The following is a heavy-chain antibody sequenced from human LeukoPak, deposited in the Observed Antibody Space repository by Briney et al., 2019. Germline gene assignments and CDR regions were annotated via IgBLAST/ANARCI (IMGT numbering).Heavy chain of an antibody. J-gene: IGHJ4*02. CDR3: ARDDGTGPFDY. CDR2: IYYSGST. Sequence: SETLSLTCTVSGGSVSSGSYYWSWIRQPPGKRLEWIGYIYYSGSTNCNPSLKSRVTISIDTSKNQFSLKLSSVTAADTAVYYCARDDGTGPFDYWGQGTLVTVSS. V-gene: IGHV4-61*01. D-gene: IGHD3/OR15-3a*01. CDR1: GGSVSSGSYY.